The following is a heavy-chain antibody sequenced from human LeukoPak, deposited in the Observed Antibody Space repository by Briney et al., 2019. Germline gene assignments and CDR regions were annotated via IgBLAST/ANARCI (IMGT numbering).Heavy chain of an antibody. Sequence: SETLSLTCTVSGGSISSSSYYWGWIRQPPGKGLEWIGSIYYSGSTYYNPSLKSRVTISVDTSKNQFSLKLSSVTAADTAVYYCARAKSNWFDPWGQGTLVTVSS. CDR1: GGSISSSSYY. J-gene: IGHJ5*02. V-gene: IGHV4-39*07. CDR2: IYYSGST. CDR3: ARAKSNWFDP.